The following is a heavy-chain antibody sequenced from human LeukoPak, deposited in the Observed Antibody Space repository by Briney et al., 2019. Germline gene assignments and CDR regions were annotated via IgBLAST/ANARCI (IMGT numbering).Heavy chain of an antibody. Sequence: GASVKVSCKASGYTFTSYDINWVRQAPGQGLEWMGWIGAYNGNTNNAQKLQGRVTMTTDTSTSTAYMELRSLRSDDTAVYYCARGYCSSTSCYYYYYMDVWGKGTTVTVSS. CDR2: IGAYNGNT. J-gene: IGHJ6*03. CDR1: GYTFTSYD. V-gene: IGHV1-18*01. CDR3: ARGYCSSTSCYYYYYMDV. D-gene: IGHD2-2*01.